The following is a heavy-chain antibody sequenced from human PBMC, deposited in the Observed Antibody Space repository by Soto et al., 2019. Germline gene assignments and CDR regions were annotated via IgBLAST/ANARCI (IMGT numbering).Heavy chain of an antibody. D-gene: IGHD3-9*01. CDR3: AKFDYMYSFDY. CDR2: ISGSGSTT. Sequence: GGSLRLSCAASRFTFSSYAMSWVRQAPGKGLEWVSTISGSGSTTFYADSVKGRFTISRDNSKNTLYLQMNSLRVEDTAVYYCAKFDYMYSFDYWGQGTLVTVSS. V-gene: IGHV3-23*01. J-gene: IGHJ4*02. CDR1: RFTFSSYA.